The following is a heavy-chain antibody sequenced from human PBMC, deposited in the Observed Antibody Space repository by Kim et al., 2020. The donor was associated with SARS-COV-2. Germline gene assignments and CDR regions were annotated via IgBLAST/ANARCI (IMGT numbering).Heavy chain of an antibody. CDR2: SP. V-gene: IGHV3-53*01. CDR3: ARDLGDYGMDV. D-gene: IGHD3-10*01. Sequence: SPYNADSGKGRFTITRDNSKDTLYLQMNSLRAEDTAVYYCARDLGDYGMDVWGQGTTVTVSS. J-gene: IGHJ6*02.